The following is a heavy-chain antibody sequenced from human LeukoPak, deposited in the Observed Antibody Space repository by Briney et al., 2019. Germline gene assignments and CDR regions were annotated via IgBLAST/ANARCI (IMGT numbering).Heavy chain of an antibody. D-gene: IGHD5-24*01. Sequence: GGSLRLSCAASGFTFSSYSMNWVRQAPGKGLEWVSSISSSSSYIYYADSVKGRFTISRDNAKNPLYLQMNSLRAEDTAVYYCARSSLEMATTPDDYWGQGTLVTVSS. CDR3: ARSSLEMATTPDDY. V-gene: IGHV3-21*01. CDR2: ISSSSSYI. CDR1: GFTFSSYS. J-gene: IGHJ4*02.